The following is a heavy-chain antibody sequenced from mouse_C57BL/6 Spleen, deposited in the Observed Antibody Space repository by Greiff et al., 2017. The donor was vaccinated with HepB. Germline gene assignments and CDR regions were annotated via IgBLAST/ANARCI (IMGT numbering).Heavy chain of an antibody. CDR3: ASYYYGSSPHDY. V-gene: IGHV1-81*01. J-gene: IGHJ2*01. Sequence: VKLVESGAELARPGASVKLSCKASGYTFTSYGISWVKQRTGQGLEWIGEIYPRSGNTYYNEKFKGKATLTADKSSSTAYMELRSLTSEDSAVYFCASYYYGSSPHDYWGQGTTLTVSS. CDR2: IYPRSGNT. D-gene: IGHD1-1*01. CDR1: GYTFTSYG.